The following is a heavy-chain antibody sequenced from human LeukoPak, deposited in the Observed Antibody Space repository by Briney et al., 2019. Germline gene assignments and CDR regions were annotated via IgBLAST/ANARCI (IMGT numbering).Heavy chain of an antibody. D-gene: IGHD2-2*01. CDR2: IYNSGST. Sequence: PLETLSLTCTVSGGSISSYYWSWTRQPPGKGLEWIGYIYNSGSTNYNPSLKSRVTISVDTSKNQFSLKVSSVTAADTAVYYCARGGCTSTACYPYGMDIWGQGTTVTVSS. V-gene: IGHV4-59*08. CDR1: GGSISSYY. CDR3: ARGGCTSTACYPYGMDI. J-gene: IGHJ6*02.